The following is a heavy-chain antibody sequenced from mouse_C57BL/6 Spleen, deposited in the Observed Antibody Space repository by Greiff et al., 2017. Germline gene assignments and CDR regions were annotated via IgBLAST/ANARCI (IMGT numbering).Heavy chain of an antibody. J-gene: IGHJ2*01. Sequence: QVQLQQSGPELVKPGASVKISCKASGYSFTSYYIHWVKQRPGQGLEWIGWICPGSGNTKYNEKFKGKATLTADTSSSTAYMQLSSLTSEDSAVYYCARDDYGSSYGYWGQGTTLTVSS. CDR3: ARDDYGSSYGY. V-gene: IGHV1-66*01. CDR2: ICPGSGNT. CDR1: GYSFTSYY. D-gene: IGHD1-1*01.